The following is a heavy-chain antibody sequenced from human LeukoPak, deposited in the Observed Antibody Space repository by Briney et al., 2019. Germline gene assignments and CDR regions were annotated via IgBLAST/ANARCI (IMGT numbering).Heavy chain of an antibody. CDR3: AKAPVTSCRGAYCYPFDS. D-gene: IGHD2-21*01. J-gene: IGHJ4*02. CDR2: ISGSGGNT. CDR1: GFTFSSYA. V-gene: IGHV3-23*01. Sequence: PGGSLRLSCAASGFTFSSYAMSWVRQAPGKWLEWVSGISGSGGNTYYADSVKGRFTISRDNSKNTLYLQMNSLRAEDTAVYFCAKAPVTSCRGAYCYPFDSWGQGTLVTVSS.